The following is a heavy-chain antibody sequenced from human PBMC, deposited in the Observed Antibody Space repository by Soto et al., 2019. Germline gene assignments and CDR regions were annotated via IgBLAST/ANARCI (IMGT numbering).Heavy chain of an antibody. Sequence: QVQLQQWGAGQLKTSETLSLTCAVYGGSFSGYYWNWIRQPPGKGLEWIGKINHSGSTYNPSLKSRVTTSLDTSQNKFSLTLSSVAAADTAVYYCAGPYDCGSACYPAYSLDSWGQGTLVTVSS. CDR1: GGSFSGYY. D-gene: IGHD2-21*02. CDR2: INHSGST. V-gene: IGHV4-34*01. CDR3: AGPYDCGSACYPAYSLDS. J-gene: IGHJ4*02.